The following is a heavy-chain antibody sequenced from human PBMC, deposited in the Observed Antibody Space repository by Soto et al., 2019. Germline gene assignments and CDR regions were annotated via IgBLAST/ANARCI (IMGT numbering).Heavy chain of an antibody. CDR2: INHSGST. CDR1: GGSFSGYF. Sequence: PSETLSLTCAVYGGSFSGYFWNWIRQPPGKGLEWIAEINHSGSTNYNPSLRSRVTISVDRSKNQFSLKLSSVTAADTAVYYCARIPSPWGQGTLVTVSS. J-gene: IGHJ5*02. D-gene: IGHD2-21*01. V-gene: IGHV4-34*01. CDR3: ARIPSP.